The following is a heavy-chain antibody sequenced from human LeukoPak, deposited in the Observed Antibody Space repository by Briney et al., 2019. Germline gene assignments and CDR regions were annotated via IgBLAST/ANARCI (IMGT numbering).Heavy chain of an antibody. CDR3: GRDLDTSSEY. D-gene: IGHD6-13*01. CDR2: INIDSSST. Sequence: GGSLRLSCAASGFIFSNYWMLWVRQAPGKWLVWVSCINIDSSSTKYADSVKGRFTISTGNAKNTLYLQMNSLRAEDTAVYYCGRDLDTSSEYWGQGTLVTVSS. CDR1: GFIFSNYW. V-gene: IGHV3-74*03. J-gene: IGHJ4*02.